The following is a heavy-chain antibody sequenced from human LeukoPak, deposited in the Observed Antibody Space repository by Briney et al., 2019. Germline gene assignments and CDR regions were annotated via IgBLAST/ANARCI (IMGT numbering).Heavy chain of an antibody. CDR2: IKEDGSEK. V-gene: IGHV3-7*01. CDR1: GFTFSNYW. Sequence: GGSLRLSCAASGFTFSNYWMNWVRQAPGKGLEWVANIKEDGSEKHYVGSVKGRFTISRDNAKKSLYLQMNSLRAEDTAVYYCAREAQRGDPWNWGQGTLVTVSS. D-gene: IGHD2-21*02. J-gene: IGHJ4*02. CDR3: AREAQRGDPWN.